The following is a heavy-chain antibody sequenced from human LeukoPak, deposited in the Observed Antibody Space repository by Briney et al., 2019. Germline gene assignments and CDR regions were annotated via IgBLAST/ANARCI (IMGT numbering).Heavy chain of an antibody. CDR3: VRGVRSSSGFYYYYYMDV. D-gene: IGHD2-2*01. V-gene: IGHV1-46*01. CDR2: INPSGHTT. Sequence: ASVKVSCKASGFTFTSYYMHWVRQAPGQGLEWMGIINPSGHTTNYAQKFQGRVTMTRDTPTSTVYMELSSLRSDDTAVYYCVRGVRSSSGFYYYYYMDVWGKGTTVTISS. J-gene: IGHJ6*03. CDR1: GFTFTSYY.